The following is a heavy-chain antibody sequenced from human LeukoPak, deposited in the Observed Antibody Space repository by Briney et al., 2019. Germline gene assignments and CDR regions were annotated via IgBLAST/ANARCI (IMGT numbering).Heavy chain of an antibody. CDR2: ISESGVGT. V-gene: IGHV3-23*01. Sequence: GGSPRLSCVASGFTFRSYAMNWVRQAQGKGLEWVSGISESGVGTNYADSVKGRFTTSRDNSKNTLYLQMNSLRGEDTAVYYCAKVRVRATINDWGQGTLVTVSS. D-gene: IGHD1-26*01. J-gene: IGHJ4*02. CDR1: GFTFRSYA. CDR3: AKVRVRATIND.